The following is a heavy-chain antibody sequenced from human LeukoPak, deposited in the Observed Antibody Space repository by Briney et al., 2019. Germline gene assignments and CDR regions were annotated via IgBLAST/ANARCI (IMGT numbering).Heavy chain of an antibody. CDR1: GFTFSSYW. J-gene: IGHJ4*02. D-gene: IGHD6-13*01. Sequence: GGSLRLSCAASGFTFSSYWIHWVRQAPGKGLAWVSRVNSDGSTTTYADSVKGRFTISRDNAKNTVYLQMNSLRAEDTGVYYCARTTYTSSRFDFWGQGTLVTVSS. CDR2: VNSDGSTT. V-gene: IGHV3-74*03. CDR3: ARTTYTSSRFDF.